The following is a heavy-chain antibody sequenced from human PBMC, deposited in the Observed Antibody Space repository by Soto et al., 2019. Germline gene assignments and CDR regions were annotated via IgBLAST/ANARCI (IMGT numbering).Heavy chain of an antibody. CDR1: GGSFGGYY. CDR3: GRGTSMKEAVQGDAPDNHYFDS. V-gene: IGHV4-34*01. J-gene: IGHJ4*02. D-gene: IGHD3-22*01. Sequence: SETLSLTCAVYGGSFGGYYWSWIRQPPGKGLEWIGEINHSGSTNQNPSLKSRVSLSVDTSKNQFSLKLKSVTAADMAVYYCGRGTSMKEAVQGDAPDNHYFDSWGQGTQVTVSS. CDR2: INHSGST.